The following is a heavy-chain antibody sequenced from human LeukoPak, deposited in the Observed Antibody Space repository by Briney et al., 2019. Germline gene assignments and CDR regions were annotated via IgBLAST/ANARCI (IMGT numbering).Heavy chain of an antibody. CDR1: GGSISSSSYY. J-gene: IGHJ4*02. CDR2: IYYSGST. D-gene: IGHD3-3*01. Sequence: SETLSLTCTVSGGSISSSSYYWGWIRQPPGKGLEWIGSIYYSGSTYYNSSLKSRVTISVDTSKNQFSLKLNSMTAADTAIYYCARQTQRRITIFGVVIRDYWGQGTLVTVSS. CDR3: ARQTQRRITIFGVVIRDY. V-gene: IGHV4-39*01.